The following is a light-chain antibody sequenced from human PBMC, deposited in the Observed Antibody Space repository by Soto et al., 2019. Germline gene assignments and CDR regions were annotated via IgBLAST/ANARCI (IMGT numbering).Light chain of an antibody. Sequence: QSVLTQPASVSGSPGQSIAISCTGTSSDVGGYSYVSWYQQQPGKAPKLVISDVSNRPSGVSDRSSGSKSGNTASLTISGLHTEDEADYYCASYTTSSIYVSGTGSKVTVL. J-gene: IGLJ1*01. CDR2: DVS. CDR3: ASYTTSSIYV. V-gene: IGLV2-14*01. CDR1: SSDVGGYSY.